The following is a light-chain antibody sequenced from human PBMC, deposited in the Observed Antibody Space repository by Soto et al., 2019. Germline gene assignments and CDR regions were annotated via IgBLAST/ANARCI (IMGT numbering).Light chain of an antibody. J-gene: IGLJ2*01. V-gene: IGLV2-11*01. CDR2: DVS. CDR3: CSYAGSNTFV. CDR1: SSDFGDYNY. Sequence: QSALTQPRSVSGSPGQSVTISCTGTSSDFGDYNYVSWYQHHPGKAPKLMIYDVSDRPSGVPDRFSGSKSGNTASLTISGLQAEDEADYYCCSYAGSNTFVFGGGTKLTVL.